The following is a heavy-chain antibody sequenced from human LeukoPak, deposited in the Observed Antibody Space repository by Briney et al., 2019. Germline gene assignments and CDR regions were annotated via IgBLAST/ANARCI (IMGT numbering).Heavy chain of an antibody. CDR2: INPHSGGT. V-gene: IGHV1-2*02. J-gene: IGHJ5*02. CDR3: ARASFWESPINWFAP. D-gene: IGHD3-16*01. CDR1: GYTFTDSY. Sequence: ASVKVSCKTSGYTFTDSYIHWVRQAPGQGLEWMGWINPHSGGTKYAQKFQGRVTMTRDRSISTAYMELSRLTSDDTAVYYCARASFWESPINWFAPWGQGTLVTVSS.